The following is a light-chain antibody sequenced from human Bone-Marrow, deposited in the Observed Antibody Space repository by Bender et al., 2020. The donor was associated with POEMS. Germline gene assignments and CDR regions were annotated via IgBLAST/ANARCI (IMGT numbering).Light chain of an antibody. Sequence: QSALTQPASMSGSPGQSISISCTGISTYVGIYNAVSWYQQHPGKAPKLIIYDVTNRPSEASARFSGSKSANTASLTISGLQAEDEADYYCSSYTTTSTLVFGGGTKLTVL. CDR2: DVT. CDR3: SSYTTTSTLV. CDR1: STYVGIYNA. V-gene: IGLV2-14*03. J-gene: IGLJ2*01.